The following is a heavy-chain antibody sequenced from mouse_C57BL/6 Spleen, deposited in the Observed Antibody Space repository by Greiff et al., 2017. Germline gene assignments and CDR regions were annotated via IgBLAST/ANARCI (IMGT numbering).Heavy chain of an antibody. D-gene: IGHD1-1*01. CDR1: GYAFSSSW. CDR2: IYPGDGDT. V-gene: IGHV1-82*01. J-gene: IGHJ2*01. CDR3: ARATVVFDY. Sequence: VQLQQSGPELVKPGASVKISCKASGYAFSSSWMNWVKQRPGKGLEWIGRIYPGDGDTNYNGKFKGKATLTADKSSSTAYMQLSSLTSEDSAVCFCARATVVFDYWGQGTTLTVSS.